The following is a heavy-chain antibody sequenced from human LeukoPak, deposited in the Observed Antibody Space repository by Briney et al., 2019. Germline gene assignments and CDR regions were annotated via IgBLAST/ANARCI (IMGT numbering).Heavy chain of an antibody. D-gene: IGHD2-21*02. CDR3: ARVAYYRVTADQITDAFDV. J-gene: IGHJ3*01. CDR2: ISSSSSTT. Sequence: PGGSLRLSCAASGFTFSSYSMNWVRQAPGKGLEWVSYISSSSSTTYYADSVKGRFTISRDNSRSTLYLQMNSLRVEDTAVYFCARVAYYRVTADQITDAFDVWGRGTAVTVSS. V-gene: IGHV3-48*01. CDR1: GFTFSSYS.